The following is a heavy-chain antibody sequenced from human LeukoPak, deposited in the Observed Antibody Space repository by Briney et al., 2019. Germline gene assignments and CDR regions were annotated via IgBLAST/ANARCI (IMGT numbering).Heavy chain of an antibody. CDR2: ISSSSSYI. CDR3: ARSHGYSSINDAFDI. CDR1: GFTFSSYS. J-gene: IGHJ3*02. Sequence: GGSLRLSRAASGFTFSSYSMNWVRQAPGKGLEWVSSISSSSSYIYYADSVKGRFTISRDNAKNSLYLQMNSLRAEDTAVYYCARSHGYSSINDAFDIWGQGTMVTVSS. V-gene: IGHV3-21*01. D-gene: IGHD6-13*01.